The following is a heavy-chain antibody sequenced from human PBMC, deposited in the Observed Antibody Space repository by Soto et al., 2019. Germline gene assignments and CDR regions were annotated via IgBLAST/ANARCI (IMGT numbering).Heavy chain of an antibody. Sequence: SAALSLTCSVSGDSIVCSTYFWGWMRQPPGKGLEWIGVVYNSGSPFSNPSLESRVTISVDTSKNHFSLRLSSETAADTAMYYCARLSXIFGVFSITGPSFYFDYWGQGTLVTVSS. CDR2: VYNSGSP. V-gene: IGHV4-39*02. J-gene: IGHJ4*02. CDR3: ARLSXIFGVFSITGPSFYFDY. D-gene: IGHD3-3*01. CDR1: GDSIVCSTYF.